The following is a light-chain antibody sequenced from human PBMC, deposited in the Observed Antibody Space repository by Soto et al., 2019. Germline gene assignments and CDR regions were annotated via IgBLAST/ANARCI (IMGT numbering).Light chain of an antibody. CDR2: RND. CDR1: SSNIGRNT. V-gene: IGLV1-44*01. CDR3: AAWDDGLIGSVV. J-gene: IGLJ2*01. Sequence: QSVLTQPPSASGTPGQRVTISCSGTSSNIGRNTVNWYQQVPGTAPQLLIYRNDQRPSGVPDRFSASKSGTSASLTISGLXXXXXXDYYCAAWDDGLIGSVVFGGGTKLTVL.